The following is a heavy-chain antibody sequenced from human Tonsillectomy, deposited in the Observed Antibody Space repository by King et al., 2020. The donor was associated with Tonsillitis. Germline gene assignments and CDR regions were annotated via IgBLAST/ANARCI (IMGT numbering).Heavy chain of an antibody. CDR1: GFTFSSYS. Sequence: VQLVESGGALVQSGGSLRLSCEASGFTFSSYSMNWVRQAPGKGLEWFSYIGTSSSNIDYADSVKGRFTISRDDAKNSLYLQMNSLRDEDTAVYYCARDQNLAFDYGGQGTLVPVSS. CDR3: ARDQNLAFDY. J-gene: IGHJ4*02. CDR2: IGTSSSNI. V-gene: IGHV3-48*02.